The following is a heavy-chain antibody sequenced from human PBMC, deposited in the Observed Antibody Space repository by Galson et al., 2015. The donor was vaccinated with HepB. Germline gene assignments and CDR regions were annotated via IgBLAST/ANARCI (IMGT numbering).Heavy chain of an antibody. J-gene: IGHJ4*02. Sequence: SLRLSCAASGFTFGSHSMNWVRQAPGAGLEWISYISSSSSATYYADYVKGRFTISRDKAQNSLYLQMSSLRDEDTAVYYCARDPGSGDDWYYFDYWGLGTLVTVAS. CDR1: GFTFGSHS. CDR3: ARDPGSGDDWYYFDY. CDR2: ISSSSSAT. V-gene: IGHV3-48*02. D-gene: IGHD3-9*01.